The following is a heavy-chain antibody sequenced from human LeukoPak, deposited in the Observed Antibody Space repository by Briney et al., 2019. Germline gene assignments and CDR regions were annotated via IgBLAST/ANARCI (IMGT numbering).Heavy chain of an antibody. Sequence: GGSLRLSCAASGSTVSSNYMSWGRQAPGKGLEWVSVIYSGGSTYYADSVKGRFTISRDNSKNTLYLQMNSLRAEDTAVYYCAKDGREVGATADYWGQGTLVTVSS. D-gene: IGHD1-26*01. CDR1: GSTVSSNY. V-gene: IGHV3-66*01. J-gene: IGHJ4*02. CDR3: AKDGREVGATADY. CDR2: IYSGGST.